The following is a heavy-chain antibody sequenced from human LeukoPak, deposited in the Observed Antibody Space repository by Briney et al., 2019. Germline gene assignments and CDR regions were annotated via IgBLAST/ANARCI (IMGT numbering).Heavy chain of an antibody. CDR3: ARGHYDSSGYSLDFDY. J-gene: IGHJ4*02. V-gene: IGHV4-34*01. D-gene: IGHD3-22*01. CDR1: GGSFSGYY. CDR2: INHSGST. Sequence: SETLSLTCAVYGGSFSGYYWSWIRQPPGKGLEWIGEINHSGSTNYNPSLKSRVTISVDTSKNQFSLKLSSVTAADTAVYYCARGHYDSSGYSLDFDYWGQGTLVTVSS.